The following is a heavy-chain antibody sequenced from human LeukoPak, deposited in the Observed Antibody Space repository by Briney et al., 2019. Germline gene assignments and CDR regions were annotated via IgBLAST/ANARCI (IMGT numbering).Heavy chain of an antibody. J-gene: IGHJ4*02. CDR3: ARHPFATPFDY. V-gene: IGHV4-59*08. CDR2: AYYSGHT. CDR1: GGSFSGYY. Sequence: SETLSLTCAVYGGSFSGYYWSWIRQPPGKGLEWIGYAYYSGHTNYNSSLKSRVTMSLDTSKSQSSLRLSSVTAADTAVYFCARHPFATPFDYWGPGTLVTVSS. D-gene: IGHD2-15*01.